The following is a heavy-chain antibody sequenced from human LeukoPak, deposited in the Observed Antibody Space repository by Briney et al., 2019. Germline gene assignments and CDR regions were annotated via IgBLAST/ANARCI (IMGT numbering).Heavy chain of an antibody. CDR1: GLTYSRYQ. J-gene: IGHJ6*04. CDR3: AELGITMIGGV. CDR2: ISSSGSTL. V-gene: IGHV3-48*03. D-gene: IGHD3-10*02. Sequence: GGSLSLSCGAWGLTYSRYQIHWLRQATEKALVGVSFISSSGSTLYYADSVKGRFTISRDNAKNSLYLQMNSLRAEDTAVYYCAELGITMIGGVWGKGTTVTISS.